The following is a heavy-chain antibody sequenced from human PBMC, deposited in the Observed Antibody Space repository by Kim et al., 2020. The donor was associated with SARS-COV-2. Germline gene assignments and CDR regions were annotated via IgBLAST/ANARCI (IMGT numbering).Heavy chain of an antibody. CDR3: ARGPTILFSDY. V-gene: IGHV4-38-2*02. Sequence: SETLSLTCTVSGYSISSGYYWGWIRQPPGKGLEWIGSIYHSGSTYYNPSLKSRVTISVDTSKNQFSLKLSSVTAADTAVYYCARGPTILFSDYWGQGTLV. J-gene: IGHJ4*02. D-gene: IGHD5-12*01. CDR1: GYSISSGYY. CDR2: IYHSGST.